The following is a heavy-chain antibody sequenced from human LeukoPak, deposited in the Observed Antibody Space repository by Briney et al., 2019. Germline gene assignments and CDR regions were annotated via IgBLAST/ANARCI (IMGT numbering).Heavy chain of an antibody. D-gene: IGHD6-6*01. CDR2: IYYSGST. CDR1: GGSLSSYY. Sequence: PSETLSLTCAVYGGSLSSYYWSWIRQPPGKGLEWIGYIYYSGSTNYNPSLKSRVTISVDTSKNQFSLKLSSVTAADTAVYYCARGGWQLVPFDYWGQGTLVTVSS. CDR3: ARGGWQLVPFDY. J-gene: IGHJ4*02. V-gene: IGHV4-59*01.